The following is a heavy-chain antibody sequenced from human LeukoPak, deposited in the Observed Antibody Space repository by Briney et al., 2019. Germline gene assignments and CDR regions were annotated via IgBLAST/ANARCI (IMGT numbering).Heavy chain of an antibody. Sequence: SETLSLTCTVSGGSISSSRYYWGWIRQPPGKGLEWLGSIYYSGSTYQNPSLKSRVTISVDTSKNQFSLKLGSVTAADTAVYYCARDCSGGSCYPGGFDYWGQGTLVNVSS. J-gene: IGHJ4*02. CDR2: IYYSGST. CDR3: ARDCSGGSCYPGGFDY. D-gene: IGHD2-15*01. CDR1: GGSISSSRYY. V-gene: IGHV4-39*01.